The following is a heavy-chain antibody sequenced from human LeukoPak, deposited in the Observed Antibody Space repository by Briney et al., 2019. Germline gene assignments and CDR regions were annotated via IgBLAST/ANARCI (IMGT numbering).Heavy chain of an antibody. J-gene: IGHJ4*02. Sequence: GGSLRLSCTASGFTFSSYAMSWVRQAPGPGLEWVSAISGSGGSTYYADSVKGRFTISRDNSKNTLYLQMNSLRAEDTAVYYCAKPRVRDYDSSGYYGYWGQGTLVTVSS. D-gene: IGHD3-22*01. CDR2: ISGSGGST. CDR3: AKPRVRDYDSSGYYGY. CDR1: GFTFSSYA. V-gene: IGHV3-23*01.